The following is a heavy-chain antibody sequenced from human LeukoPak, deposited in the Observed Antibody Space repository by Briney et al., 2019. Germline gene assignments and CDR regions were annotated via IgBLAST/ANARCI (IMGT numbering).Heavy chain of an antibody. CDR2: ISSSGSTI. J-gene: IGHJ4*02. D-gene: IGHD3-16*02. V-gene: IGHV3-48*03. Sequence: QPGGSLRLSCAASGFTFSSYEMNWVRQAPGKGLEWVSYISSSGSTIYYADSVKGRFTISRDNAKNSLYLQMNSLRAEDTAVYYCARVVWGGYRKDYWGQGTLVTVSS. CDR1: GFTFSSYE. CDR3: ARVVWGGYRKDY.